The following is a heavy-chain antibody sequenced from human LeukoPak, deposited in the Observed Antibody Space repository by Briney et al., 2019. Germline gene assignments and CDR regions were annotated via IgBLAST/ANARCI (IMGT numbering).Heavy chain of an antibody. CDR1: GDSVSSNSAA. Sequence: SQTLSLTCAISGDSVSSNSAAWNWIRQSPSRGLEWLGRTYYRSKWYNDYAVSVKSRITINPGTSKNQFSLQLNSVTPEDTAVYYCARDEALIAAAGVYYGMDVWGQGTTVTVSS. D-gene: IGHD6-13*01. J-gene: IGHJ6*02. CDR3: ARDEALIAAAGVYYGMDV. V-gene: IGHV6-1*01. CDR2: TYYRSKWYN.